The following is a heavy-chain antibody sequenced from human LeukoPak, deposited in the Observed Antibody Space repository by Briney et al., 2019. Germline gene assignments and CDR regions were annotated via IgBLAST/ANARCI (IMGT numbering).Heavy chain of an antibody. J-gene: IGHJ3*02. V-gene: IGHV3-21*01. CDR3: ARGDPDISFGVVCEAFDI. CDR1: GFTFSSYS. CDR2: ISSSSSYI. Sequence: GGSLRLSCAASGFTFSSYSMNWVRQAPGKGLEWVSSISSSSSYIYYADSVKGRVTISRDNAKKSLYLQMNSLRAEDTAVYYCARGDPDISFGVVCEAFDIWGQGTMVTVSS. D-gene: IGHD3-3*01.